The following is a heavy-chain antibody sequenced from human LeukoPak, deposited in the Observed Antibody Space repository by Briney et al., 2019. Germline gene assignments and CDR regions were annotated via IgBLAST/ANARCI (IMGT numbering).Heavy chain of an antibody. CDR2: IKQDGSVK. CDR1: GFTFSTYY. CDR3: ARDGHYGMDV. V-gene: IGHV3-7*01. Sequence: GGSLRLSCAASGFTFSTYYMSWVRQAPGKGLEWVANIKQDGSVKDYVDSVKGRLTVSRDNAKNTLYLQMNSLRADDTAVYYCARDGHYGMDVWGQGTTVTVSS. D-gene: IGHD3-3*01. J-gene: IGHJ6*02.